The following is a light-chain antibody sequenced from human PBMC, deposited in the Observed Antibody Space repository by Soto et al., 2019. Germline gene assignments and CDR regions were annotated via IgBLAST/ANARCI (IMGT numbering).Light chain of an antibody. Sequence: QPVLTQSPSASASLGASVKLTCTLSSGHSSYAIAWHQQQPEKGPRYLMNLNIDGSHSKGDGIPDRFSGSSSGAERYLTISRLQSEDEADYYCQNWVTGIVVFGGGTKLTVL. CDR2: LNIDGSH. V-gene: IGLV4-69*01. J-gene: IGLJ2*01. CDR1: SGHSSYA. CDR3: QNWVTGIVV.